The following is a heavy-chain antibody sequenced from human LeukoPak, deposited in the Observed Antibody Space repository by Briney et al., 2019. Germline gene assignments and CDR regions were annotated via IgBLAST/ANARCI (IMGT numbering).Heavy chain of an antibody. CDR2: IYYSGST. CDR1: GGSISSYY. D-gene: IGHD6-13*01. CDR3: ARESVAAAGIYFDY. Sequence: SETLPLTCTVSGGSISSYYWSWIRQPPGKGLEWIGYIYYSGSTNYNPSLKSRVTISVDTSKNQFSLKLSSVTAADTAVYYCARESVAAAGIYFDYWGQGTLVTVSS. V-gene: IGHV4-59*01. J-gene: IGHJ4*02.